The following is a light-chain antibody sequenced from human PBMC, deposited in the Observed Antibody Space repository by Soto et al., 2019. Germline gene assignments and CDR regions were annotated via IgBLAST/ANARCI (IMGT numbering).Light chain of an antibody. V-gene: IGKV3-11*01. CDR3: QHRHN. J-gene: IGKJ3*01. CDR2: DAS. Sequence: EIVLTQSPATLSLSPGERVTISCRASQTVTNDFDFAWYRQKPGQAPRLLIYDASNRATGIPARFSGSGSGTDFTLNICSLEPEDFAVYYCQHRHNFGPGTKVDIK. CDR1: QTVTND.